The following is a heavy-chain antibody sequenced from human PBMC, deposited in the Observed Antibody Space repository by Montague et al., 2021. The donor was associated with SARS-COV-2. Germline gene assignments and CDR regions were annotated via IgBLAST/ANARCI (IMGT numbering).Heavy chain of an antibody. CDR2: ISHSENT. CDR3: ARGALFDI. Sequence: TLSLTCAVSGGSINSGGYSWSWIRQPPGKGLEWIGYISHSENTQNNPSLKSRVAILVDRSRNQFSLKLRSVTAADTAVYCCARGALFDIWGQGTMVTVSS. D-gene: IGHD3-16*02. J-gene: IGHJ3*02. CDR1: GGSINSGGYS. V-gene: IGHV4-30-2*01.